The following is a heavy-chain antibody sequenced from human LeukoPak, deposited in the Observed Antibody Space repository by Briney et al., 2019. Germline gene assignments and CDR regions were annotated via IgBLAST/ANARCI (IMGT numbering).Heavy chain of an antibody. CDR1: GFSLRTYF. D-gene: IGHD3-9*01. V-gene: IGHV3-7*01. CDR3: ASYRDIWAGDQNFAY. CDR2: MNQDGNEK. J-gene: IGHJ4*02. Sequence: GGSLRLSCAASGFSLRTYFMMWVRQAPGKGLEWVANMNQDGNEKNYADSLKGGFTISRDNAQISLYLQMNSLRAEDTAVYYCASYRDIWAGDQNFAYWGQGALVTVSS.